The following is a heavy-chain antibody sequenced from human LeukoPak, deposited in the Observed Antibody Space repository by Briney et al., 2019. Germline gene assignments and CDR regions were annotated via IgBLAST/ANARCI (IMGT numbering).Heavy chain of an antibody. CDR1: GYTFASYY. CDR3: AREWNFFRAFDI. V-gene: IGHV1-46*01. J-gene: IGHJ3*02. Sequence: GASVKVSCKASGYTFASYYMHWVRQAPGQGLEWMGIINPSGGSTSYAQKFQGRVTMTRDTSTSTVYMELSSLRSEDTAVYYCAREWNFFRAFDIWGQGTMVTVSS. CDR2: INPSGGST. D-gene: IGHD3-3*01.